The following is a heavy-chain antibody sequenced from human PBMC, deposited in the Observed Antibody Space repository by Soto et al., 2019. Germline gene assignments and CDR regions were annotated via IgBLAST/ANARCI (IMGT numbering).Heavy chain of an antibody. J-gene: IGHJ5*02. CDR3: ARVSILWFGEHGNWFDP. D-gene: IGHD3-10*01. CDR1: GFTFSSYW. V-gene: IGHV3-74*01. Sequence: GGSLRLSCAASGFTFSSYWMHWVRQAPGKGLVWVSRINSDGSSTSYADSVKGRFTISRDNAKNTLYLQMNSLRAEDTAVYHCARVSILWFGEHGNWFDPWGQGTLVTVSS. CDR2: INSDGSST.